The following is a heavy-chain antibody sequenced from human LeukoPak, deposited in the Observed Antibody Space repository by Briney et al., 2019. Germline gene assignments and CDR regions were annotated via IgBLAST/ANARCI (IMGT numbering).Heavy chain of an antibody. CDR2: IKQDGSEK. CDR3: ARVRITIFGVVMYYFDY. D-gene: IGHD3-3*01. V-gene: IGHV3-7*01. J-gene: IGHJ4*02. CDR1: GFTFSSYW. Sequence: GGSLRLCCAASGFTFSSYWMSWVRQAPGKGLEWVANIKQDGSEKYYVDSVKGRFTISRDNAKNSLYLQMNSLRAEDTAVYYCARVRITIFGVVMYYFDYWGQGTLVTVSS.